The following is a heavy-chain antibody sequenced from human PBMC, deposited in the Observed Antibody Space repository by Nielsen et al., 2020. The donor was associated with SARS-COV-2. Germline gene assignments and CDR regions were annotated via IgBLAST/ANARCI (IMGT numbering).Heavy chain of an antibody. CDR1: GFTFSSYR. V-gene: IGHV3-21*01. Sequence: GGSLRLSCAASGFTFSSYRMNWVRQAPGKGLEWVSSIRISSSYIYYADSVKGRFTISRDNAKNSLYLQMNSLRAEDTAVYYCARDTMVRGVIPMDVWGKGTTVTVSS. J-gene: IGHJ6*03. CDR2: IRISSSYI. D-gene: IGHD3-10*01. CDR3: ARDTMVRGVIPMDV.